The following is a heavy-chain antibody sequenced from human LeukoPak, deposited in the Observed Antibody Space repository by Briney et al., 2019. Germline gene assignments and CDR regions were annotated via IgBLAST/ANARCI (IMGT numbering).Heavy chain of an antibody. CDR3: ARGAAGTTYGYLEY. CDR1: GGSISSYY. Sequence: SETLSLTCTVSGGSISSYYWSWIRQPPGKGLEWVGYIYYSGSTNYNPSLKSRVTKSVDTSKNQFSLKLSSVPAADPAVYYCARGAAGTTYGYLEYWGQGTLVTVPS. J-gene: IGHJ4*02. D-gene: IGHD6-13*01. V-gene: IGHV4-59*01. CDR2: IYYSGST.